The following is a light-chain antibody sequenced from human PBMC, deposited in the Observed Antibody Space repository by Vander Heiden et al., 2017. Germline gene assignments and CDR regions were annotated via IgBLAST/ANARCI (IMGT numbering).Light chain of an antibody. CDR1: SSNIGNNA. CDR2: YDD. V-gene: IGLV1-36*01. Sequence: QSVLTQPPSVSEAPRQRVTISCSGSSSNIGNNAVNWYQQLPGKAPKLLIYYDDLRPSGVSDRFSGSKSGTSASLAISGLQSEDEADYYCAAWDDSLNGPVFGTGTKVTVL. J-gene: IGLJ1*01. CDR3: AAWDDSLNGPV.